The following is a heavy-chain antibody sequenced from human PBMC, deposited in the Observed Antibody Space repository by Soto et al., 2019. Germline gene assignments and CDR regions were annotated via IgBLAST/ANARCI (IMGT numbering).Heavy chain of an antibody. CDR1: GGSISGYY. V-gene: IGHV4-59*01. J-gene: IGHJ5*02. CDR2: IYYTGNT. Sequence: SETLSLTCTVSGGSISGYYWSWIRQPPGKGLEWIGYIYYTGNTIYNPSLNSRVTMSVDTSKNQFSLHLTSVTAADTAVYCCARGGASSNWLDPWGQGTLVTVSS. D-gene: IGHD3-10*01. CDR3: ARGGASSNWLDP.